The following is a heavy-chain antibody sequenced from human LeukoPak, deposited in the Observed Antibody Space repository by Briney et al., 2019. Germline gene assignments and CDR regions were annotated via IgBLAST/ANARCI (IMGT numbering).Heavy chain of an antibody. CDR2: IYSGGST. D-gene: IGHD3/OR15-3a*01. V-gene: IGHV3-53*01. Sequence: GGSLRLSCAASGFSVSNNYMSWVRQAPGKGLEWVSVIYSGGSTYCADSVKGRFTISRDNSKNTLYLQMNSLRAEDTAVYYCARYRYDLDYFDYWGQGTLVTVSS. CDR1: GFSVSNNY. CDR3: ARYRYDLDYFDY. J-gene: IGHJ4*02.